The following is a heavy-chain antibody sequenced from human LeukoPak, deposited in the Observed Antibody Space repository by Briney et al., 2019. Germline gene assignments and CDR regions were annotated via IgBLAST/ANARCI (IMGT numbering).Heavy chain of an antibody. Sequence: QAGGSLRLSCAASGFTFSSHGMNWVRQAPGKGLEWVSYISSSSSTIYYADSVKGRFTISRDNAKNSLYLQMNSLRAEDTAVYYCARGAYYYEDWGQGTLVTVSS. CDR2: ISSSSSTI. J-gene: IGHJ4*02. CDR3: ARGAYYYED. D-gene: IGHD3-22*01. V-gene: IGHV3-48*01. CDR1: GFTFSSHG.